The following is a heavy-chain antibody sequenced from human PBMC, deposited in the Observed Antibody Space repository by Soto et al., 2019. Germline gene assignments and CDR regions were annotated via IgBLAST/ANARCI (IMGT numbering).Heavy chain of an antibody. V-gene: IGHV3-23*01. J-gene: IGHJ4*02. CDR3: VKEWTPRRAFDY. Sequence: GGSLRLSCVASRFTFRSYAMSWVRQAPGKGLEWVSGTNPGGSSTFYADAVRGRFTISRDNAKNTVYLQMNSLRVEDTAKYYCVKEWTPRRAFDYWGQGTPVTVPQ. D-gene: IGHD5-12*01. CDR1: RFTFRSYA. CDR2: TNPGGSST.